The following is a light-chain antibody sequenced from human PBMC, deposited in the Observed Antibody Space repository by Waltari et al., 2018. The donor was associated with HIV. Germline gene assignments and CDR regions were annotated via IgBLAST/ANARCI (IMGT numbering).Light chain of an antibody. CDR2: KDS. CDR1: AFPKQS. CDR3: QSADSSYTYPGVV. Sequence: SYELTQPPSVSVSPGPTARITCYGDAFPKQSAYWYKQKPGQAPVLVIYKDSERPSGIPERFSGSSSGTTVTLTISGVQAEDEADYYCQSADSSYTYPGVVFGGGTKLTVL. J-gene: IGLJ2*01. V-gene: IGLV3-25*03.